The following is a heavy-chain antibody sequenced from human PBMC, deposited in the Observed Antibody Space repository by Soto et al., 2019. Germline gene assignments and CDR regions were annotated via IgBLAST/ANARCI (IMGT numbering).Heavy chain of an antibody. CDR3: ARETGSYNWTDGLMDV. CDR2: IDTSSRYM. D-gene: IGHD1-20*01. CDR1: GFSFSSFT. Sequence: EVQLVESGGGLVKPGGSLRLSCAASGFSFSSFTINWVRQAPGKGLEWVSSIDTSSRYMFYADSVTGRFTISRDNAKKSVYLQMHSLRAEDTAIYYCARETGSYNWTDGLMDVWGQGTTVTVSS. J-gene: IGHJ6*02. V-gene: IGHV3-21*01.